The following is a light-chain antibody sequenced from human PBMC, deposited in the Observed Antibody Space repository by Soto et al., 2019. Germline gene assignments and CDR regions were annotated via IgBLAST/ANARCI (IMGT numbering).Light chain of an antibody. CDR1: QSVSSY. Sequence: EIVLTQSPATLSLSPGERATLSCRASQSVSSYLACYQHKPGQAPRLLIYDASNRATGIPARFSGSGSGTDFTLTISSLEPEDFAVYYCQQRSNWPPWTFGQGTKVDI. V-gene: IGKV3-11*01. CDR3: QQRSNWPPWT. CDR2: DAS. J-gene: IGKJ1*01.